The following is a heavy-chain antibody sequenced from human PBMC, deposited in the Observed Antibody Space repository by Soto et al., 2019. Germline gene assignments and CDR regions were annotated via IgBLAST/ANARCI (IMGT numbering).Heavy chain of an antibody. CDR3: AKFDSSIAAAGYDY. V-gene: IGHV1-69*13. CDR2: IIPIFGTA. J-gene: IGHJ4*02. CDR1: GGTFSSYA. D-gene: IGHD6-13*01. Sequence: SVKVSCKASGGTFSSYAISWVRQAPGQGLEWMGGIIPIFGTANYAQKFQGRVTITADESTSTAYMELSSLRSEDTAVYYCAKFDSSIAAAGYDYWGQGTLVTVSS.